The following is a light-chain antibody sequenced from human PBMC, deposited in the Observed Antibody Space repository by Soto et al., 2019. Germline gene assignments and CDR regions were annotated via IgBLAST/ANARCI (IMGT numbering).Light chain of an antibody. Sequence: QSALTQPASVSGSPGQSITISCTGTSSDIGGYNYVSWYQQNPGKVPKVMIYEVSNRPSGVSNRFSGSKSGNTASLTISGLQAEDEADYYCSSYTSSSTVVFGGGTKLTVL. CDR3: SSYTSSSTVV. CDR1: SSDIGGYNY. CDR2: EVS. V-gene: IGLV2-14*01. J-gene: IGLJ2*01.